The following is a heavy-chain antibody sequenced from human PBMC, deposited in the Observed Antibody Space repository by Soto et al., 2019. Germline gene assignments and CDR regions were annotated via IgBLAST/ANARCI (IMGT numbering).Heavy chain of an antibody. Sequence: QVQLVESGGGVVQPGRSLRLSCAASGFTFSSYAMHWVRQAPGKGLEWVAVISYDGSNKYYADSVKGRFTISRDNSKNTLYLQMNSLRAEDTAVYYCARGGFEWIQLWLRHYCYYGMDVWGQGTTVTVSS. CDR1: GFTFSSYA. CDR2: ISYDGSNK. J-gene: IGHJ6*02. V-gene: IGHV3-30-3*01. CDR3: ARGGFEWIQLWLRHYCYYGMDV. D-gene: IGHD5-18*01.